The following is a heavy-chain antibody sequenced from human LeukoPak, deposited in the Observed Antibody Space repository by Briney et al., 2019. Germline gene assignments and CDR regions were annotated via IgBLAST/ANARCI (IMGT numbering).Heavy chain of an antibody. CDR1: GFTFSSYS. J-gene: IGHJ6*03. D-gene: IGHD3-22*01. V-gene: IGHV3-48*04. CDR2: ISSSSSTI. Sequence: GGSLRLSCAASGFTFSSYSMNWVRQAPGKGLEWVSYISSSSSTIYYADSVKGRFTISRDNAKNSLYLQMNSLRAEDTAVYYCARGRYYYDSSGYYYEYYYYYYMDVWGKGTTVTVSS. CDR3: ARGRYYYDSSGYYYEYYYYYYMDV.